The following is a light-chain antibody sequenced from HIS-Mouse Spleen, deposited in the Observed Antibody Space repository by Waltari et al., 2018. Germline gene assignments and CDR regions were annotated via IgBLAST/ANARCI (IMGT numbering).Light chain of an antibody. J-gene: IGKJ1*01. V-gene: IGKV3-20*01. Sequence: IVLTQSPGTLSLSPGERATLSCRASQSVSSSYLAWYQQKPGQAPRLLIYGASSRATGIPDRFSGSGSVTDFTLTISRLEPEDFAVYYCQQYGSSPWTFGQGTKVEI. CDR3: QQYGSSPWT. CDR2: GAS. CDR1: QSVSSSY.